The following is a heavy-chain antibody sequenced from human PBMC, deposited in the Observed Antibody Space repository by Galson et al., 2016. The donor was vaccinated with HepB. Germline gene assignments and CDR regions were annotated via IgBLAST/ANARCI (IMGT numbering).Heavy chain of an antibody. J-gene: IGHJ4*02. CDR2: ISYDGSNK. V-gene: IGHV3-30*18. D-gene: IGHD3-22*01. CDR1: GLSFRTSG. CDR3: AKDYYYESSGSFSWLDY. Sequence: SLRLSCAASGLSFRTSGMHWVRQAPGKGLEWVAVISYDGSNKYYADSVKGRFTISRDNSKNTLYLQLNSLRVEDTAVYYCAKDYYYESSGSFSWLDYWGQGTLVTVSS.